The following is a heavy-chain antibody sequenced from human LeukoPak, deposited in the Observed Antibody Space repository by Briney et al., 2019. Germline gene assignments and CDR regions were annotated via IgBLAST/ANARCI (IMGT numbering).Heavy chain of an antibody. D-gene: IGHD2-2*01. J-gene: IGHJ5*02. V-gene: IGHV3-23*01. Sequence: GGSLRLSCAASGFAFSDYAMSWVRQAPGKGLEWVSAISGGAHDTYYADSVKGRFTISRDNSRNTLYLQMSSLRADDTAVYYCAKGVPGYCSSSSCLAYWFDPWGQGTLVTVSS. CDR2: ISGGAHDT. CDR1: GFAFSDYA. CDR3: AKGVPGYCSSSSCLAYWFDP.